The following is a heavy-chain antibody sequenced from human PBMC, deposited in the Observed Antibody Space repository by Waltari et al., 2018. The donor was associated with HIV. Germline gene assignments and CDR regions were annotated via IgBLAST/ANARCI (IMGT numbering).Heavy chain of an antibody. J-gene: IGHJ4*02. Sequence: EVQLLETGGGLVKGGGSLRLSCAASGFPFDIYAMGWVRQAPGKGLEWVATIDYNGYNTFYDDAVKGRFTISRDNFKNTLYLQMSSLRVEDTAVYYCAKGGDWLGYFDYWGQGNLVSVSP. CDR2: IDYNGYNT. CDR1: GFPFDIYA. V-gene: IGHV3-23*05. D-gene: IGHD2-21*02. CDR3: AKGGDWLGYFDY.